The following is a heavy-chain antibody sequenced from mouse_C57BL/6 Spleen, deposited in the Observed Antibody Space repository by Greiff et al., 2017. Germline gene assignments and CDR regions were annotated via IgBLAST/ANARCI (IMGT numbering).Heavy chain of an antibody. CDR1: GYTFTSYW. V-gene: IGHV1-53*01. J-gene: IGHJ4*01. CDR3: ARSKLNPSCAMDY. Sequence: VKLQESGTELVKPGASVKLSCKASGYTFTSYWMHWVKQRPGHGLEWIGNINPSNGGTNYNEKFKSKATLTVEKSSSTAYMQLSSLTSEDSAVYYCARSKLNPSCAMDYWGQGTSVTVSS. CDR2: INPSNGGT.